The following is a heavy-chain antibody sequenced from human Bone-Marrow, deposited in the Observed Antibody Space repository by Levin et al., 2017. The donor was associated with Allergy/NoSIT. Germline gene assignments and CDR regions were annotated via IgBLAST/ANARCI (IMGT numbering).Heavy chain of an antibody. CDR3: GGTSRAFVPIDY. J-gene: IGHJ4*02. CDR1: GGSISSNNW. CDR2: IHNRGNT. Sequence: SETLSLTCAVSGGSISSNNWWSWVRQPPGKGLEWIGEIHNRGNTNYNPSLKSRVIISVDKSKDQFSLQLSSVTAADTAVYYCGGTSRAFVPIDYWGQGTLVTVSS. V-gene: IGHV4-4*02. D-gene: IGHD6-6*01.